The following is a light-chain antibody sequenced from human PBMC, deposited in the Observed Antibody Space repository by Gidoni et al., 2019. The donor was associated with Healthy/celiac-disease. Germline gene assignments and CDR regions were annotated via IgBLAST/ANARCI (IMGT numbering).Light chain of an antibody. CDR1: QSVSSY. CDR3: QQRSNWPPLT. Sequence: EIVLTQSPATLSLSPGERATLACRASQSVSSYLAWYQQKPGQAPRLLIYDASNRATGIPARFSGSGSGTAFTLTISILVPEDFAVYYCQQRSNWPPLTFGGGTKVEIK. J-gene: IGKJ4*01. CDR2: DAS. V-gene: IGKV3-11*01.